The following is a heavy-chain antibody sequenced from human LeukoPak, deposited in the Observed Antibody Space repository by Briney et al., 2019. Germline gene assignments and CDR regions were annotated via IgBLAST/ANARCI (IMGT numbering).Heavy chain of an antibody. J-gene: IGHJ4*02. CDR2: TSDRGDYT. Sequence: GGSLRLSCAASGFTFSTYSMSWVRQAPGKGLEWVSGTSDRGDYTYYADSVKGRFTISRDNSKNTLYLQMNSLRAEDTALYFCAKKAQYNGNYPLDYWGQGTLVTVSS. CDR1: GFTFSTYS. CDR3: AKKAQYNGNYPLDY. D-gene: IGHD1-26*01. V-gene: IGHV3-23*01.